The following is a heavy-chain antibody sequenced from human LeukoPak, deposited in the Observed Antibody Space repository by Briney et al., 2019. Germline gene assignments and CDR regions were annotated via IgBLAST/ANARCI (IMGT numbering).Heavy chain of an antibody. Sequence: PSETLSLTCTVSGGSISSGGYYWSWIRQHPGKGLEWIGYIYYSGSTYYNPSLKSRVTISVDTSKNQFSLKLSSVTAADTAVYYCARVGAWDSSGYYHGDYAMDVWGQGTTVTVSS. CDR3: ARVGAWDSSGYYHGDYAMDV. D-gene: IGHD3-22*01. J-gene: IGHJ6*02. V-gene: IGHV4-31*03. CDR2: IYYSGST. CDR1: GGSISSGGYY.